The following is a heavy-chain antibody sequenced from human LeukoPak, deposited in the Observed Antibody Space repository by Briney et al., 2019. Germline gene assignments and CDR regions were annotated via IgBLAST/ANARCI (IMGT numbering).Heavy chain of an antibody. Sequence: SETLSLTCTVSGASISTYYWSWIRQPPGKGLEWIGYLYYSGSTTHSPSLKSRVTMSVDTSKSQFSLKLNSVTAADTAIYYCARVRGTFETDWGQGTLVTVSS. CDR3: ARVRGTFETD. J-gene: IGHJ1*01. D-gene: IGHD2/OR15-2a*01. CDR2: LYYSGST. V-gene: IGHV4-59*01. CDR1: GASISTYY.